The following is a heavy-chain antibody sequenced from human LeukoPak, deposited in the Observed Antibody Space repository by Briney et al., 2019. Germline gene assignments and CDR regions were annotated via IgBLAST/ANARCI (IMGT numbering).Heavy chain of an antibody. V-gene: IGHV4-59*08. CDR1: GASTSSYY. J-gene: IGHJ6*02. CDR3: ARLLLDSSSWYGMDV. CDR2: IYYSGST. Sequence: SETLSLTCNVSGASTSSYYWSWLRQPPGKGLEWIGYIYYSGSTNYNPSLKSRVTISVDTSKNQFSLKLSSVTAADTAVYYCARLLLDSSSWYGMDVWGQGTTVTVSS. D-gene: IGHD6-13*01.